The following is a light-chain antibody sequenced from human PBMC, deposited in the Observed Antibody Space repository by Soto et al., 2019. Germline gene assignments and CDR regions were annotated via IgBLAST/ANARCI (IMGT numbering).Light chain of an antibody. CDR1: QNILYSSSNKNS. CDR2: WAS. J-gene: IGKJ1*01. CDR3: QQYYATPLT. Sequence: DIVMTQSPDSLAVSLGERATINCKSSQNILYSSSNKNSLAGYQQKPGHPPNLLIYWASTRESGVPDRFSGSGSGTDFTLTISSLQVEDVAVYYCQQYYATPLTFGQGTKVEI. V-gene: IGKV4-1*01.